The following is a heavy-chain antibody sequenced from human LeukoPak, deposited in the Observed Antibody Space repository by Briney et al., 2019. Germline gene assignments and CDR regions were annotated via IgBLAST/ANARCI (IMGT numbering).Heavy chain of an antibody. J-gene: IGHJ3*02. CDR2: ISAYNGNT. D-gene: IGHD2-2*01. CDR3: ASLVVPAVLDAFDI. V-gene: IGHV1-18*01. Sequence: ASVKVSCKASGYTLTSYGISWVRQAPGQGLEWMGWISAYNGNTNYAQKLQGRVTMTTDTSTSTAYMELRSLRSDDTAVYYCASLVVPAVLDAFDIWGQGTMVTVSS. CDR1: GYTLTSYG.